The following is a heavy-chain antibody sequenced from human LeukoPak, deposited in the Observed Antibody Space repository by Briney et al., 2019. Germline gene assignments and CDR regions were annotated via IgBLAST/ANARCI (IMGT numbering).Heavy chain of an antibody. D-gene: IGHD6-19*01. Sequence: PGGSLRLSCAASGFTFSSYWMHWVRQAPGKGLVWVTRINSDGSSTSYADSVKGRFTISRDNAKNSLYLQMNSLRAEDTAVYYCARGGLGSGWYYFDYWGQGTLVTVSS. CDR2: INSDGSST. V-gene: IGHV3-74*01. CDR3: ARGGLGSGWYYFDY. J-gene: IGHJ4*02. CDR1: GFTFSSYW.